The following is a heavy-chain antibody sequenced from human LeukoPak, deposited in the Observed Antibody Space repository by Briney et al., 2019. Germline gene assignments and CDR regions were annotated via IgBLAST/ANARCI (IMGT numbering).Heavy chain of an antibody. CDR1: GFTFSSYA. V-gene: IGHV3-30-3*01. CDR3: ARVVCTGCYFGGFDY. J-gene: IGHJ4*02. CDR2: ISYDGSNK. D-gene: IGHD2-2*01. Sequence: GGSLRLSCAASGFTFSSYAMHWVRQAPGKGLEWVAVISYDGSNKYYADSVRGRFTISRDNSRNTLYLQMNSLATEDTAVYYCARVVCTGCYFGGFDYWGQGTLVTVSS.